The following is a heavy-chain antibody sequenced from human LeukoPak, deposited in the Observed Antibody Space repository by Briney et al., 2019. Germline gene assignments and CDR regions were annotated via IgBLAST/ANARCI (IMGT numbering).Heavy chain of an antibody. J-gene: IGHJ4*02. CDR1: GGTFSSYA. Sequence: ASVKVSCKASGGTFSSYAISWVRQAPGQGLEWMGRIIPIFGTANYAQKFQGRVTITTDESTSTAYMELSGLRSEDTAVYYCAGRSVDYDILTGYSFDYWGQGTLVTVSS. CDR2: IIPIFGTA. CDR3: AGRSVDYDILTGYSFDY. V-gene: IGHV1-69*05. D-gene: IGHD3-9*01.